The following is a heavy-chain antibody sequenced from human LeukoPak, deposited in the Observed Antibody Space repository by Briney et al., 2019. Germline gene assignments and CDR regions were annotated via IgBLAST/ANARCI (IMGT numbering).Heavy chain of an antibody. D-gene: IGHD3-22*01. V-gene: IGHV4-4*07. CDR2: IYTSGST. CDR3: ARDRFLSSDYYDSSGYSEPMPSDYYYMDV. J-gene: IGHJ6*03. CDR1: GGSISSYY. Sequence: SETLSLTCTVSGGSISSYYWSWIRQPAGKGLEWIGRIYTSGSTNYNPSVKSRVTMSVDTSKNQFSLKLSSVTAADTAVYYCARDRFLSSDYYDSSGYSEPMPSDYYYMDVWGKGTTVTVSS.